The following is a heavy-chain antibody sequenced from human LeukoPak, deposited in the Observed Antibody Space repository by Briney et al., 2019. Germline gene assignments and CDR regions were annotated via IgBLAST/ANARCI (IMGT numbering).Heavy chain of an antibody. J-gene: IGHJ4*02. CDR2: ISSSGGAI. CDR3: ARVSSGYYDSSGYFDY. CDR1: GFTFSDYY. V-gene: IGHV3-11*01. Sequence: GESLRLSCAASGFTFSDYYMSWIRQAPGKGLEWVSYISSSGGAISYADSVEGRFTISRDNAKNSLYLQMNSLRAEDTAVYYCARVSSGYYDSSGYFDYWGQGTLVTVSS. D-gene: IGHD3-22*01.